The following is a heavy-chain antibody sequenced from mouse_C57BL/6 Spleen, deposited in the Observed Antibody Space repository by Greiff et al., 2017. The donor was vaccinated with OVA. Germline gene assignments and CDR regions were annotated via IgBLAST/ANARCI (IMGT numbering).Heavy chain of an antibody. V-gene: IGHV1-82*01. CDR3: APWDVAY. J-gene: IGHJ3*01. CDR2: IYPGDGDT. Sequence: QVQLQQSGPELVKPGASVKISCKASGYAFSSSWMNWVKQRPGKGLEWIGRIYPGDGDTNYNGKFKGKATLTADKSSSTAYMQLSSLTSEDSAVYFCAPWDVAYWGQGTLVTVSA. CDR1: GYAFSSSW. D-gene: IGHD4-1*01.